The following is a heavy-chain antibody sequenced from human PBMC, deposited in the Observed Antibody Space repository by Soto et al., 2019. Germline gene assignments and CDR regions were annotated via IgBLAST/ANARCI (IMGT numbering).Heavy chain of an antibody. V-gene: IGHV3-48*03. CDR3: ARTYKLVCSSASSQPYDP. CDR2: ISHSATTI. CDR1: AVTFSSFV. D-gene: IGHD2-2*01. J-gene: IGHJ5*02. Sequence: VRLSCSCSAVTFSSFVMNCVRQAPGKWLEWVSYISHSATTIQYADSVKGRFTISRDNAKNSLYLQMNSLRVEDTAVYYCARTYKLVCSSASSQPYDPWC.